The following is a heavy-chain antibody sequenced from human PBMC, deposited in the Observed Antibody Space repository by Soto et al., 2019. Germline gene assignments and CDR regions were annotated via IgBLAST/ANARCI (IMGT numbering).Heavy chain of an antibody. CDR3: AATSTMFGVRGRFDS. Sequence: PSETLSLTCTVSGASISSRAHYWAWIRRPPGRGLEWIGSIYDSANTYYNPSLKSRVTISVDSPKNQFSLKLTPVTAADTSVFYCAATSTMFGVRGRFDSWGQGSMVTVYS. D-gene: IGHD3-3*01. V-gene: IGHV4-39*01. CDR2: IYDSANT. J-gene: IGHJ5*01. CDR1: GASISSRAHY.